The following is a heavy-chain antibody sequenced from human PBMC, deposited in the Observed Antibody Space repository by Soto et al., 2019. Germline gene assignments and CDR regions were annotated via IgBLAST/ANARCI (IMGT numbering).Heavy chain of an antibody. CDR3: ARGISGTYTALDF. Sequence: ASVQVSCKASGYRFITYYLHWVRQAPGQGPEWMGMINPHGGATTYSQKFQGRVTMTTDTSTRTLYMELSSLRFDDTAVYYCARGISGTYTALDFCGQGALVTVSS. CDR2: INPHGGAT. J-gene: IGHJ4*02. D-gene: IGHD1-26*01. CDR1: GYRFITYY. V-gene: IGHV1-46*01.